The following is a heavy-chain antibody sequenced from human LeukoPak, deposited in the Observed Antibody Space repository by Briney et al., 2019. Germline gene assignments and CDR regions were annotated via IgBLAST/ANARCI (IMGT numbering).Heavy chain of an antibody. CDR3: ARSTYYYGSGSSYYFDY. J-gene: IGHJ4*02. CDR2: ISSNGGST. V-gene: IGHV3-64*01. CDR1: GFTFSSYA. Sequence: GGSLRLSCAASGFTFSSYAMHWVRQAPGKWLEYVSSISSNGGSTYYANSVKGRFTISRDNSKYTLYLQMGSLRAEDMAVYYCARSTYYYGSGSSYYFDYWGQGTLVTVSS. D-gene: IGHD3-10*01.